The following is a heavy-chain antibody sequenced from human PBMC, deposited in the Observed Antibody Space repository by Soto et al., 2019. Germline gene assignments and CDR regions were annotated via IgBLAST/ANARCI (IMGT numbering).Heavy chain of an antibody. CDR3: AHRASPPYLGGQFYPYYYYYGLDV. V-gene: IGHV2-5*02. J-gene: IGHJ6*02. Sequence: QITLKESGPPLVQPTQPLTLTCTFPGFPLSTAGVGVGWIRQPPGKALEWLALIYWDDDKRYSQSLKSRRTSTKYTAKNQEVRIMPNMDPVHTATYYCAHRASPPYLGGQFYPYYYYYGLDVGGQGTTVTVSS. D-gene: IGHD3-16*01. CDR1: GFPLSTAGVG. CDR2: IYWDDDK.